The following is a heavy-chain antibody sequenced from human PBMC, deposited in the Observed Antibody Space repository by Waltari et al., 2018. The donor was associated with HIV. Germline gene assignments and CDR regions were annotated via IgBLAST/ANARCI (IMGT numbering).Heavy chain of an antibody. J-gene: IGHJ3*02. CDR1: GLTFSTYW. V-gene: IGHV3-74*03. Sequence: EVQLVESGGGLVQPGGSLRLSCAASGLTFSTYWMHWVRQDPGKGLLWVTLINNDGSSTMYVDSVKGQFTISRDNAKNTLYLQMNSLRAEDTAVYYCAGTIMAREAFEIWGQGTMVTVSS. CDR2: INNDGSST. D-gene: IGHD5-12*01. CDR3: AGTIMAREAFEI.